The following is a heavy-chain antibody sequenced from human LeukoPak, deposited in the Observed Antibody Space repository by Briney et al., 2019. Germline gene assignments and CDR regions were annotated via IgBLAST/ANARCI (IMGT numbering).Heavy chain of an antibody. CDR2: ISGNGGTT. D-gene: IGHD3-22*01. CDR3: ARTASSGYFYFDH. V-gene: IGHV3-23*01. CDR1: GFTFSSYA. Sequence: GGSLRLSCAASGFTFSSYAMTWVRQAPGRGLEWVSAISGNGGTTYYADSVKGRFTISRDNSKNTLYLQMNSLRAEDTAVYYCARTASSGYFYFDHWGQGTLVTVSS. J-gene: IGHJ4*02.